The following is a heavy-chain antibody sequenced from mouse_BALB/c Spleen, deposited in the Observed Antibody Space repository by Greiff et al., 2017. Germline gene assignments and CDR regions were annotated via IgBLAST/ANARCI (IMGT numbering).Heavy chain of an antibody. J-gene: IGHJ1*01. V-gene: IGHV14-3*02. CDR3: ARRAYDGYWYFDV. CDR2: IDPANGNT. CDR1: GFNIQDTY. D-gene: IGHD2-3*01. Sequence: EVQLQQSGAELVKPGASVKLSCTASGFNIQDTYMHWVKQRPEQGLEWIGRIDPANGNTKYDPKFQGKATITADTSSNTAYLQLSSLTSEDTAVYYCARRAYDGYWYFDVWGAGTTVTVSS.